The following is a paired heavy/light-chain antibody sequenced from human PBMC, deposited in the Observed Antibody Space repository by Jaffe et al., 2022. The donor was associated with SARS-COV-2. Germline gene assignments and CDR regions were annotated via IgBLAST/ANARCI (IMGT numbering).Heavy chain of an antibody. CDR1: GGSISSSNYY. CDR3: ARRGAAVDY. D-gene: IGHD1-26*01. J-gene: IGHJ4*02. Sequence: QLHLQESGPGLVKPSETLSLTCNVSGGSISSSNYYWGWIRQPPGKGLVWIGNIYSTGNTYYNPSLKSRVSISVDTSKNQFSLRLTSVTAADTAVYYCARRGAAVDYWGQGTLVTVSS. V-gene: IGHV4-39*01. CDR2: IYSTGNT.
Light chain of an antibody. CDR2: EDN. J-gene: IGLJ1*01. CDR3: GTWDSSLSAYV. CDR1: SSNIGNNY. Sequence: QSVLTQPPSVSAAPGQKVTISCSGSSSNIGNNYVSWYQQLPGTAPKLLIYEDNKRPSGIPDRFSGSKSGTSATLGITGLQTGDEADYYCGTWDSSLSAYVFGTGTKVTVL. V-gene: IGLV1-51*02.